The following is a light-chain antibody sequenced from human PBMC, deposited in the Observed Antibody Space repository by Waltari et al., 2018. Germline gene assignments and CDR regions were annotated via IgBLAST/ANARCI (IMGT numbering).Light chain of an antibody. CDR1: QSISSN. CDR3: QHYNDWP. Sequence: EIVMRQSPATLPVSPGEGATLSCRASQSISSNLAWYQQKPGQAPRLLIYGASTRATGIPARFSGSGSGTEFTLTISSLQSEDFAIYYCQHYNDWPLGQGTRLEIK. V-gene: IGKV3-15*01. CDR2: GAS. J-gene: IGKJ5*01.